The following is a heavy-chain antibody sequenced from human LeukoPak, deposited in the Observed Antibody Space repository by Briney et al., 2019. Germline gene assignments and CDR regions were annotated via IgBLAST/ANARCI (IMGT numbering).Heavy chain of an antibody. Sequence: GGSLRLSCAASGFTFSSYSMNWVRQAPGKGLEWVSSISSSSSYKYYADSVKGRFTISRDNAKNSLYLQMNSLRAEDTAVYYCARVADGWYGYYYYYMDVWGKGTTVTVSS. J-gene: IGHJ6*03. D-gene: IGHD6-19*01. CDR2: ISSSSSYK. V-gene: IGHV3-21*01. CDR3: ARVADGWYGYYYYYMDV. CDR1: GFTFSSYS.